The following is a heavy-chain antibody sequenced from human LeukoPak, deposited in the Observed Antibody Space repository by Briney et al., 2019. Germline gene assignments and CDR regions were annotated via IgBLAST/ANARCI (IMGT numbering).Heavy chain of an antibody. CDR2: IYAYNDNT. CDR1: GYTFTNYD. CDR3: ARGYGYSYGLFDY. J-gene: IGHJ4*02. D-gene: IGHD5-18*01. V-gene: IGHV1-18*01. Sequence: ASVKVSCKASGYTFTNYDISWVRQAPGQGLEWMGRIYAYNDNTKYAQKLQGRVTMATDTSTSTAYMELRSLRSDDTAVYFCARGYGYSYGLFDYWGQGTLVTVSS.